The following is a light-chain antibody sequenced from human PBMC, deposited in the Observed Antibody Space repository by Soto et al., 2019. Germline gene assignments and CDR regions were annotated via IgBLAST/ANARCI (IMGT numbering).Light chain of an antibody. CDR2: AAS. Sequence: IQLTQSPSSLSASVGDRVPITCRASQGISSYLAWYQQKQGKAPKLLIYAASTLQSGVPSRFSGSGSGTDFTLTISRLQPEDFATYYGQQLNSYPPTVGGGTKVEIK. CDR1: QGISSY. V-gene: IGKV1-9*01. CDR3: QQLNSYPPT. J-gene: IGKJ4*01.